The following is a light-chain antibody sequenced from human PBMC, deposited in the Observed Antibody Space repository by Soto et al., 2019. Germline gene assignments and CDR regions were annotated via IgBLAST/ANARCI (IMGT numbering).Light chain of an antibody. CDR3: QQYGTSPFT. Sequence: EIGLTQSPGTLSLSPGERATLSCRASQSVSSNYLTWYQQKPGQAPRLLIYGASSRATGIPDRFSGSGSGTDFTLTISRLEPEDFAVYYCQQYGTSPFTFGPGTEVDIK. CDR1: QSVSSNY. V-gene: IGKV3-20*01. CDR2: GAS. J-gene: IGKJ3*01.